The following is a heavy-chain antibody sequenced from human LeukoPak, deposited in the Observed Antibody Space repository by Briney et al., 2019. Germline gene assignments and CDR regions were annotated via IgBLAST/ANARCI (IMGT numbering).Heavy chain of an antibody. Sequence: GGSLRLSCAASGFTFSSYGMHWVRQAPGKGLEWVAVISYDGSNKYYADSVKGRFTISRDNSKNTLYLQMNSLRAEDTAVYYCAKDQYSSGWDNWFDPWGQGTLVTVSS. J-gene: IGHJ5*02. V-gene: IGHV3-30*18. CDR1: GFTFSSYG. CDR2: ISYDGSNK. CDR3: AKDQYSSGWDNWFDP. D-gene: IGHD6-19*01.